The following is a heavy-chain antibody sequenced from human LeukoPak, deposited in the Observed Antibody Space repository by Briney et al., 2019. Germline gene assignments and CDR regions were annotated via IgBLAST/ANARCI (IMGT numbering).Heavy chain of an antibody. V-gene: IGHV4-4*07. CDR2: IHSSGTT. CDR1: GGSISTYY. CDR3: ARWEGGSYYDFDY. J-gene: IGHJ4*02. D-gene: IGHD1-26*01. Sequence: SETLSLTCTVSGGSISTYYWSWIRQPAGKGLEWIGRIHSSGTTHYNPSLRSRVTLSIDTSKNQFSLKLSSVTAADTAVYYCARWEGGSYYDFDYWGQGTLVTVSS.